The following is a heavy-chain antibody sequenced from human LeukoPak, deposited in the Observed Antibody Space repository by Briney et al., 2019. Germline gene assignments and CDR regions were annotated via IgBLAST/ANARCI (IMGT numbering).Heavy chain of an antibody. Sequence: KPSETLSLTCTVSGGSISSYYWSWIRQPPGKGLEWIGYIYYSGSTNYNPSLKSRVTISVDTSKNQFSLKLSSVTAADTAVCYCARDLDSSGWYGYWGQGTLVTVSS. D-gene: IGHD6-19*01. CDR3: ARDLDSSGWYGY. CDR1: GGSISSYY. CDR2: IYYSGST. V-gene: IGHV4-59*01. J-gene: IGHJ4*02.